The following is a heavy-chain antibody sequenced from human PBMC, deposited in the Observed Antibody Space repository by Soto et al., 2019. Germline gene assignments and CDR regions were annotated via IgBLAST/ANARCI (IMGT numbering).Heavy chain of an antibody. CDR2: FIPIFGTA. J-gene: IGHJ4*02. D-gene: IGHD5-18*01. CDR1: RDTFSSSG. CDR3: ERSVYSYGPIFD. Sequence: QVQLEQAGAEMKKPGSSVKVSCKASRDTFSSSGFSWVRGAPGQGLEWMGGFIPIFGTANYAPNFQGRVSITADESTGMVYMNLNSPTSDDTAVYYCERSVYSYGPIFDWGQGTLVSVSS. V-gene: IGHV1-69*01.